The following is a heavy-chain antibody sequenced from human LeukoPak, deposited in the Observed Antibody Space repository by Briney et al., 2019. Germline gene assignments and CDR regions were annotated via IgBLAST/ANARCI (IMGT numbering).Heavy chain of an antibody. J-gene: IGHJ4*02. V-gene: IGHV4-59*01. CDR3: ARGRYYGGNPLFDY. CDR1: GGSISSYY. Sequence: SETLSLTCTVSGGSISSYYWSWIRQPPGKGLEWIGYIYYSGSTNYNPSLKSRVTISVDTSKNQFSLKLSSVTAADTAVYYCARGRYYGGNPLFDYWGQGTLVTVSS. D-gene: IGHD4-23*01. CDR2: IYYSGST.